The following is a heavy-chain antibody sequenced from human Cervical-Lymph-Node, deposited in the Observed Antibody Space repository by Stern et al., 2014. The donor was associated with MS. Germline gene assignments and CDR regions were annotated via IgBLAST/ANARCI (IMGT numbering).Heavy chain of an antibody. Sequence: QLVQSGGGVVQPGRSLRLSCAASGFTFSSYGMHWVRQAPGKGLEWVAVIWYDGSNKYYADSVKGRFTISRDNSKNTLYLQMNSLRAEDTAVYYCARATRIVGATRKLYYYYGMDVWGQGTTVTVSS. CDR2: IWYDGSNK. D-gene: IGHD1-26*01. CDR3: ARATRIVGATRKLYYYYGMDV. J-gene: IGHJ6*02. CDR1: GFTFSSYG. V-gene: IGHV3-33*01.